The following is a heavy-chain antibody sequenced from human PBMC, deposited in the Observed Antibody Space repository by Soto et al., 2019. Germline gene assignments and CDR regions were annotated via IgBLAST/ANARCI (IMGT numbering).Heavy chain of an antibody. V-gene: IGHV4-31*03. J-gene: IGHJ4*02. CDR2: IYYSGST. D-gene: IGHD6-19*01. CDR1: GGSISSGGYY. Sequence: SETLSLTCTVSGGSISSGGYYWSWIRQHPGKGLEWIGYIYYSGSTYYNPSLKSRVTISVDTSKNQFSLKLSSVTAADTAVYYCARENPRGGAAVADPNIYFDDWGQGTLVTVSS. CDR3: ARENPRGGAAVADPNIYFDD.